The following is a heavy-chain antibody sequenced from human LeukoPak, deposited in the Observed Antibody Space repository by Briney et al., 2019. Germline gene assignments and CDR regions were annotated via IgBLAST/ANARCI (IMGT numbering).Heavy chain of an antibody. CDR2: FYTGGTT. J-gene: IGHJ4*02. CDR3: ARDPNSAL. Sequence: SETLSLTCIVSGGSINNNYWSWIRQPAGKGLEWIGRFYTGGTTNYNPSLKSRVTISVETSKNQFSLRLSSVTAADTAVYYCARDPNSALWGQGTLVTVSS. CDR1: GGSINNNY. D-gene: IGHD4-23*01. V-gene: IGHV4-4*07.